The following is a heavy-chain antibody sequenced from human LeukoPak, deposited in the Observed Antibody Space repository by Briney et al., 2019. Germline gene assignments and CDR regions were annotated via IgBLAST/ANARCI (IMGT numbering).Heavy chain of an antibody. Sequence: GSLRLSCAASGFTFSSYWMSWVRQPPGKGLEWIGSIYYSGSTYYNPSLKSRVTISVDTSKNQFSLKLSSVTAADTAVYYCVKVAGYFDYWGQGTLVTVSS. V-gene: IGHV4-39*01. CDR1: GFTFSSYW. CDR3: VKVAGYFDY. J-gene: IGHJ4*02. D-gene: IGHD2-15*01. CDR2: IYYSGST.